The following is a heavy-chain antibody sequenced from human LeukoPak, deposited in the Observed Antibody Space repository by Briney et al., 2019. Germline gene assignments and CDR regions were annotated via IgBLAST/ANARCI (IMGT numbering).Heavy chain of an antibody. CDR3: ARDRAPYCSGGSCLWH. V-gene: IGHV4-59*01. J-gene: IGHJ1*01. CDR2: IYYSGST. Sequence: SETLSLTCTVSGGSISSYYWSWIRQPPGKGLGWIGYIYYSGSTNYNPSLKSRVTISVDTSKNQFSLKLSSVTAADTAVYYCARDRAPYCSGGSCLWHWGQGTLVTVSS. D-gene: IGHD2-15*01. CDR1: GGSISSYY.